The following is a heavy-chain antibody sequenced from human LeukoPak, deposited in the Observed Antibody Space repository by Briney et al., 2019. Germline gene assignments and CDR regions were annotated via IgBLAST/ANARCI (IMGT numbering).Heavy chain of an antibody. CDR3: ATSSIAARPDLRFDY. CDR1: GYTFTGYY. V-gene: IGHV1-2*02. J-gene: IGHJ4*02. CDR2: INPNSGGT. D-gene: IGHD6-6*01. Sequence: ASVKVSCKASGYTFTGYYMHWVRQAPGQGLEWMGWINPNSGGTNYAQKFQGRVTMTRDTSISTAYMELSRLRSDDTAVYYCATSSIAARPDLRFDYWGQGILVTVSS.